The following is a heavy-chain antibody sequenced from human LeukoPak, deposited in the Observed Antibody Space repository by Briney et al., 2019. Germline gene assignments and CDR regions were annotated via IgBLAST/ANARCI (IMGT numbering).Heavy chain of an antibody. V-gene: IGHV3-30*18. Sequence: GRSLRLSCAASRFTFSTYGMYWVRQAPGKGLEWVAVISYDGSNKYYADSVKGRFTISRDNSKNTLYLQMSSLRADDTALYYCAKSPPRCSGGSCYGYWGQGTLVTVSS. D-gene: IGHD2-15*01. CDR3: AKSPPRCSGGSCYGY. CDR1: RFTFSTYG. CDR2: ISYDGSNK. J-gene: IGHJ4*02.